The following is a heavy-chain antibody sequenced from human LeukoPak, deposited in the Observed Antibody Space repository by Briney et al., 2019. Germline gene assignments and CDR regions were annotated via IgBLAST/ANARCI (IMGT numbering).Heavy chain of an antibody. Sequence: SETLSLTCTVSGGSISSGSYYWSWIRQPAGKGLEWIGRIYTSGSTNYNPSLKSRVTISVDTSKNQFSLKLSSVTAADTAVYYCARDQLRMGHRAFDIWGQGTMVTVSS. CDR3: ARDQLRMGHRAFDI. CDR1: GGSISSGSYY. J-gene: IGHJ3*02. D-gene: IGHD3-16*01. V-gene: IGHV4-61*02. CDR2: IYTSGST.